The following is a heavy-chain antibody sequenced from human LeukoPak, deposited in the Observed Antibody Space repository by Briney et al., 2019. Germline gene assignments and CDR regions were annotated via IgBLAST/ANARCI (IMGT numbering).Heavy chain of an antibody. CDR1: GGSISSYY. CDR2: ISYSGST. D-gene: IGHD3-10*01. Sequence: SETLSLTCTVSGGSISSYYWGWIRLPPGKGLEGIGYISYSGSTTYIPSLKSRVTILVDTSKNQFSLKLSSVTAADTAVYYCVRITQGTIDYWGRGTLVTVSS. CDR3: VRITQGTIDY. V-gene: IGHV4-59*01. J-gene: IGHJ4*02.